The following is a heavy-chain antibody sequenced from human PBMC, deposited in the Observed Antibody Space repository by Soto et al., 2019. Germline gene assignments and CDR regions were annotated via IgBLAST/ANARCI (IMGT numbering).Heavy chain of an antibody. J-gene: IGHJ6*02. D-gene: IGHD6-6*01. CDR1: GGSISSGGYF. Sequence: QVQLQESGPGLVKPSQTLSLTCTVSGGSISSGGYFWSWIRQHPGKGLEGIGFIYYSGSTYYNPSLKSRVTISVDTSKNQFSLKLSSVTAADTAVYYCAREGAAPYYYYGMDVWGQGTTVTVSS. CDR2: IYYSGST. V-gene: IGHV4-31*03. CDR3: AREGAAPYYYYGMDV.